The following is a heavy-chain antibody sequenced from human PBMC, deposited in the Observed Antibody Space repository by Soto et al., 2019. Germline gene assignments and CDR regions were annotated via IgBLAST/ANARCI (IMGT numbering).Heavy chain of an antibody. D-gene: IGHD3-10*01. J-gene: IGHJ6*02. V-gene: IGHV3-15*01. CDR1: GFTFSNAW. Sequence: EVQLVESGGGLVKPGGSLRLSCAASGFTFSNAWMSWVRQAPGKGLEWVGRIKSKTDGGTTDYAAPVKGRFTISRDDSKNTLYLQMNSLKTEDTAVYYCTTEFNYYGSGSYPYYYGMDVWGQGTTVTVSS. CDR3: TTEFNYYGSGSYPYYYGMDV. CDR2: IKSKTDGGTT.